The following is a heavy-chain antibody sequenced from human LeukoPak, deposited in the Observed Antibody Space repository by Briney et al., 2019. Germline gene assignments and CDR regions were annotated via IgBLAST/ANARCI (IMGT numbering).Heavy chain of an antibody. CDR1: GYTFTNYG. CDR3: ARDLSGVPAATQGYFDP. J-gene: IGHJ5*02. V-gene: IGHV1-18*01. CDR2: ISPYNGYT. D-gene: IGHD2-2*01. Sequence: ASVKVSCKAPGYTFTNYGIGWVRQAPGQGLEWVGWISPYNGYTKYAQRLQGRVTMTTDTSTTTAYLELRSLRPDDTALYYCARDLSGVPAATQGYFDPWGQGTLVTVSS.